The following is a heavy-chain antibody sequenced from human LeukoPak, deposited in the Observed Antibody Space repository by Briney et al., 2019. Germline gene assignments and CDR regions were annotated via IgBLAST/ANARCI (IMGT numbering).Heavy chain of an antibody. CDR1: GGTFSSYA. CDR3: ARRHQQSGYYDYFDY. J-gene: IGHJ4*02. Sequence: SVKVSCKASGGTFSSYAISWVRQAPGQGLEWMGGIIPTFGTANYAQKFQGRVTITADESTSTAYMELSSLRSEDTAVYYCARRHQQSGYYDYFDYWGQGTLVTVSS. CDR2: IIPTFGTA. V-gene: IGHV1-69*13. D-gene: IGHD3-3*01.